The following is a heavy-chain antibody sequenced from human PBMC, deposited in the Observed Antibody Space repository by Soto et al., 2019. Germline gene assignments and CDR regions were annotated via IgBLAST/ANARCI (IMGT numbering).Heavy chain of an antibody. CDR1: GGSISSSSYY. J-gene: IGHJ4*02. Sequence: ETLSLTCTVSGGSISSSSYYWGWIRQPPGKGLEWIGSIYYSGSTYYNPSLKSRVTISVDTSKNQFSLKLSSVTAADTAVYYCARLTGICSGGSCYVDYWGQGTLVTVSS. CDR3: ARLTGICSGGSCYVDY. CDR2: IYYSGST. D-gene: IGHD2-15*01. V-gene: IGHV4-39*01.